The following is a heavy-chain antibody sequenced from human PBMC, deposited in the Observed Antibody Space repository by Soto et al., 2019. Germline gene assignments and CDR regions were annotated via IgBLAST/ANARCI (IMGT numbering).Heavy chain of an antibody. Sequence: QVQLVESGGGVVQPGRSLILSCAASGFTFSNYAMNWVRQAPGKGLEWVALISYDGRDKYYADSVKGRFTMSRDNFKKTLSRQMNSLRAEDTAVSYCAKHLWYSNYGGNYYFDLRGRGTLVTVSS. V-gene: IGHV3-30-3*02. CDR2: ISYDGRDK. CDR3: AKHLWYSNYGGNYYFDL. J-gene: IGHJ2*01. CDR1: GFTFSNYA. D-gene: IGHD4-4*01.